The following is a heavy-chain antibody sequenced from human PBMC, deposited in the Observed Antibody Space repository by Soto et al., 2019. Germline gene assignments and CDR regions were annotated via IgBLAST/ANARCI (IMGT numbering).Heavy chain of an antibody. Sequence: QVQLVESGGGVVQPGRSLRLSCAASGFTFSTYGMHWVRQAPGKGLEWVAIISYDGSNKYYADSVKGRFTISRDNSKNTLYLQMNSLRPEDTAVYNCAKEGALYCGAGSCGFDYWGQGTLVTVSS. CDR1: GFTFSTYG. V-gene: IGHV3-30*18. D-gene: IGHD2-15*01. J-gene: IGHJ4*02. CDR2: ISYDGSNK. CDR3: AKEGALYCGAGSCGFDY.